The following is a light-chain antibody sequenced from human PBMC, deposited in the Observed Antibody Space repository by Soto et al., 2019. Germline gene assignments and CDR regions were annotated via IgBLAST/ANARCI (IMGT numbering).Light chain of an antibody. Sequence: DIQLTQSPSFLSASVGDRVTVTCRASQDIRSYIVWYQQKPGKAPKLLIYVASTLNSGVPSRFSGSGSETEFTLTITSLQPEDFATYYCQQVDRYPYTFGQGTKLAIK. V-gene: IGKV1-9*01. J-gene: IGKJ2*01. CDR2: VAS. CDR3: QQVDRYPYT. CDR1: QDIRSY.